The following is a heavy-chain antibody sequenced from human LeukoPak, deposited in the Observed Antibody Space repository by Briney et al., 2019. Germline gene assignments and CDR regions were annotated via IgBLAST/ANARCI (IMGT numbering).Heavy chain of an antibody. D-gene: IGHD5-18*01. CDR1: GGSISSYY. Sequence: SETLSLTCTVSGGSISSYYWSWIRQPPGKGLEWIGYIYYSGSTNYDPSLKSRVTISVDTSKNQFSLKLSSVTAADTAVYYCARDGGYSYGYFDYWGQGTLVTVSS. CDR3: ARDGGYSYGYFDY. CDR2: IYYSGST. V-gene: IGHV4-59*01. J-gene: IGHJ4*02.